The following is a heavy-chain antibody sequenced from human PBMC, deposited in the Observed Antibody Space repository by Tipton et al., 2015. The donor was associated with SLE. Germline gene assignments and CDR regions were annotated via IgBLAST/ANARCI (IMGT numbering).Heavy chain of an antibody. CDR1: GDSISSGNYY. CDR3: ARNWLGHCNSTSCPPGL. J-gene: IGHJ4*02. Sequence: TLSLTCIVSGDSISSGNYYWSWIRQPAGKGLEWIGHIYNSGRTKFNPSLKSRVTMSVDTSKNQFSLRLSSVAAADTALYYCARNWLGHCNSTSCPPGLWGQGTLVTVSS. V-gene: IGHV4-61*09. CDR2: IYNSGRT. D-gene: IGHD2-2*01.